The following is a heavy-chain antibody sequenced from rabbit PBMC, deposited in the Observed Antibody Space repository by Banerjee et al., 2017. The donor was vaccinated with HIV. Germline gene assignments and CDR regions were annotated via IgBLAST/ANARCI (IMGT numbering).Heavy chain of an antibody. D-gene: IGHD3-1*01. V-gene: IGHV1S40*01. Sequence: QSLEESGGDLVKPGASLTLTCTASGFTISSSYWMCWVRQAPGKGLEWIACIYGGSSDNTYYASWAKGRFTISKTSSTTVTLQMTSLTAADTATYFCARWTHYDIFVYHGLWGQGTLVTVS. CDR2: IYGGSSDNT. J-gene: IGHJ3*01. CDR3: ARWTHYDIFVYHGL. CDR1: GFTISSSYW.